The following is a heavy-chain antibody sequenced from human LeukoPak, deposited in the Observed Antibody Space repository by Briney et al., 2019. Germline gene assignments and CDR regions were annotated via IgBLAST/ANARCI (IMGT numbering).Heavy chain of an antibody. J-gene: IGHJ6*02. D-gene: IGHD2-2*01. CDR3: ARVYQLLGYYYGMDV. Sequence: PGGSLRLSCAASGFTFSSYGMHWVRQAPGKGLEWVAVIWYDGSNKYYADSVKGRFTISRDNSKNTLYLQMHSLRAEDTAVYYCARVYQLLGYYYGMDVWGQGTTVTVSS. CDR2: IWYDGSNK. CDR1: GFTFSSYG. V-gene: IGHV3-33*01.